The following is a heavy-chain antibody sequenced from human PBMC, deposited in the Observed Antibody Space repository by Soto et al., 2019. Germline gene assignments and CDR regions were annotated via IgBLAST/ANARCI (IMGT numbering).Heavy chain of an antibody. CDR1: GFTFSSYS. CDR2: ISSSSSYI. Sequence: PGGSLRLSCAASGFTFSSYSMNWVRQAPGKGLEWVSSISSSSSYIYYADSVKGRFTISRDNAKNSLYLQMNSLRAEDTAVYYCAGIVVVPAAIVDWFDPWGQGTLVTVSS. J-gene: IGHJ5*02. V-gene: IGHV3-21*01. CDR3: AGIVVVPAAIVDWFDP. D-gene: IGHD2-2*01.